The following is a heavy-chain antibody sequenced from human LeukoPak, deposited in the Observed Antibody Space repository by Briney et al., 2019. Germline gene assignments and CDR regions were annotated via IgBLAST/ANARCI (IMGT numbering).Heavy chain of an antibody. D-gene: IGHD3-22*01. CDR1: GGSISSYY. CDR2: IYYSGST. CDR3: ARTYYYDSSGILEYFQH. V-gene: IGHV4-59*12. J-gene: IGHJ1*01. Sequence: PSETLSLTCTVSGGSISSYYRSWIRQPPGKGLEWIGYIYYSGSTNYNPSLKSRVTISVDTSKNQFSLKLSSVTAADTAVYYCARTYYYDSSGILEYFQHWGQGTLVTVSS.